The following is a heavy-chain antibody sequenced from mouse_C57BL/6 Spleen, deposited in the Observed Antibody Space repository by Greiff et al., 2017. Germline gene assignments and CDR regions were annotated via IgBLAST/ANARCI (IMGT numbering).Heavy chain of an antibody. CDR2: ISDGGSYT. CDR3: ARGGYYYGSSYEDFDV. D-gene: IGHD1-1*01. CDR1: GFTFSSYA. Sequence: EVHLVESGGGLVKPGGSLKLSCAASGFTFSSYAMSWVRQTPEKRLEWVATISDGGSYTYYPDNVKGRFTISRDNATNNLYLQMSHLKSEDTAMYYCARGGYYYGSSYEDFDVWGTGTTVTVSS. J-gene: IGHJ1*03. V-gene: IGHV5-4*01.